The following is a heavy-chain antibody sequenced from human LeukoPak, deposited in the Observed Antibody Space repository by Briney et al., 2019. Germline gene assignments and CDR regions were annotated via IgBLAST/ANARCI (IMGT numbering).Heavy chain of an antibody. CDR2: INSDGSST. CDR1: GFTVSSNY. Sequence: GGSLRLSCAASGFTVSSNYMSWVRQAPGKGLVCVSRINSDGSSTSYADSVKGRSTISRDNAKNTLYLQMNNLRAEDTAVYYCARGRYYFEYWGQGTLVTVSS. CDR3: ARGRYYFEY. V-gene: IGHV3-74*01. D-gene: IGHD4-17*01. J-gene: IGHJ4*02.